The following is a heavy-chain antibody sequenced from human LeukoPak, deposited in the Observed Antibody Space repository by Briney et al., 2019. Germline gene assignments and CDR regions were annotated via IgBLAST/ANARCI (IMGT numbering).Heavy chain of an antibody. J-gene: IGHJ6*02. CDR3: ARGSSGSGSYYIGFYYYYHGMDV. Sequence: ASVKVSFKASGYTFTGYYMHWVRQAPGQGLEWMGWINPNSGGTNYAQKFQGRVTMTRDTSISTAYMELSRLRSDDTAVYYCARGSSGSGSYYIGFYYYYHGMDVWGQGTTVTVSS. D-gene: IGHD3-10*01. V-gene: IGHV1-2*02. CDR2: INPNSGGT. CDR1: GYTFTGYY.